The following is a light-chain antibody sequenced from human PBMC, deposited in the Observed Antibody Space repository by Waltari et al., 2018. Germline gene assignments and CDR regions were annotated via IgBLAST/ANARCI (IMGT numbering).Light chain of an antibody. V-gene: IGKV3-15*01. CDR3: HHYNKRPPSYT. CDR2: GAS. J-gene: IGKJ2*01. CDR1: QSIRNN. Sequence: EIVMTQSPVTLSVSPGERVTLSCRASQSIRNNLAWYQQTAGQPPRLLIYGASTRAPGLPARFSGSGSGTEFALTISSLQPEDFAVYYCHHYNKRPPSYTFGQGTRMEIK.